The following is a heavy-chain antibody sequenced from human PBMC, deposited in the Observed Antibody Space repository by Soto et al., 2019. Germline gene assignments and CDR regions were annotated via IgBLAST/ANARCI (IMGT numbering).Heavy chain of an antibody. J-gene: IGHJ3*02. CDR3: AKSSMITFGGVIVDDAFDI. D-gene: IGHD3-16*02. Sequence: VQLLESGGGLVQPGGSLRLSCAASGFTFSSYAMSWVRQAPGKGLEWVSAISGSGGSTYYADSVKGRFTISRDNSKNTLYLQMNSLRAEDTAVYYCAKSSMITFGGVIVDDAFDIWGQGTMVTVSS. CDR2: ISGSGGST. CDR1: GFTFSSYA. V-gene: IGHV3-23*01.